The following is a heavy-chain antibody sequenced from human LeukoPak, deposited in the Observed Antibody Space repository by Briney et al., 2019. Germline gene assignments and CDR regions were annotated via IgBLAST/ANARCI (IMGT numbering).Heavy chain of an antibody. V-gene: IGHV3-48*03. D-gene: IGHD3-10*01. J-gene: IGHJ4*02. CDR2: ISSSGSTI. CDR3: ARDPLLGSGTYWYFDY. Sequence: GGSLRLSCAASGFIFSSYDMNWVRQAPGKGLEWVSFISSSGSTIYYADSVKGRFTISRDNAKKSLFLQMNSLRAEDTAVYYCARDPLLGSGTYWYFDYWGQGTLVTVSS. CDR1: GFIFSSYD.